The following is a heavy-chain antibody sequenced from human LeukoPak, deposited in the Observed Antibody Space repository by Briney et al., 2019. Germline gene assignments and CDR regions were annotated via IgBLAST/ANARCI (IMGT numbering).Heavy chain of an antibody. CDR1: GFTFSSYG. J-gene: IGHJ3*02. CDR2: ISYDGSNK. V-gene: IGHV3-30*03. Sequence: HPGRSLRLSCAASGFTFSSYGMHWVRQAPGKGLEWVAVISYDGSNKYYADSVKGRFTISRDNSKNTLYLQMNSLRAEDTAVYYCAGRKGHDAFDIWGQGTMVTVSS. CDR3: AGRKGHDAFDI.